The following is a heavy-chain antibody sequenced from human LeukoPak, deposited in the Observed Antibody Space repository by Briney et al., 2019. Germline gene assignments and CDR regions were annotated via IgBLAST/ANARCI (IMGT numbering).Heavy chain of an antibody. CDR2: ISSSSSYI. J-gene: IGHJ4*02. D-gene: IGHD5-18*01. V-gene: IGHV3-21*01. CDR1: GFTFSSYT. CDR3: AIVRGVYSYGHPYYFDY. Sequence: GGSLRLPCAASGFTFSSYTMNWVRQAPGKGLEWVSSISSSSSYIYYADSLKGRFTISRDNAKNSLYLQMNSLRAEDTGVYYCAIVRGVYSYGHPYYFDYWGQGTLVTVSS.